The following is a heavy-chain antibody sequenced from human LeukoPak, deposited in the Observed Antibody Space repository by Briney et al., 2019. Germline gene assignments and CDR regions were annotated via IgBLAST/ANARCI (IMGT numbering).Heavy chain of an antibody. CDR2: IVVGSGNT. V-gene: IGHV1-58*02. D-gene: IGHD3-22*01. J-gene: IGHJ6*02. CDR1: GFTFTSSA. Sequence: GASVKVSCKASGFTFTSSAMRWVRQARGQRLEWIGWIVVGSGNTNYAQKFQERVTITRDMSTSTAYMELSSLRSEDTAVYYCAADHSSGYYYSFGYYYGMDVWGQGTTVTVSS. CDR3: AADHSSGYYYSFGYYYGMDV.